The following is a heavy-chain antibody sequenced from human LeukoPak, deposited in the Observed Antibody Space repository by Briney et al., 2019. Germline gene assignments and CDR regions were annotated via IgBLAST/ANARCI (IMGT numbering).Heavy chain of an antibody. CDR1: GFTVSSNY. CDR3: ARTQPDIVLMVYASHYGMDV. CDR2: IYSGGST. D-gene: IGHD2-8*01. V-gene: IGHV3-66*01. J-gene: IGHJ6*02. Sequence: GGSLRLSCAASGFTVSSNYMSWVRQAPGKGLEWVSVIYSGGSTYYADSVKGRFTISRDNSKNTLYPRMNSLRAEDTAVYYCARTQPDIVLMVYASHYGMDVWGQGTTVTVSS.